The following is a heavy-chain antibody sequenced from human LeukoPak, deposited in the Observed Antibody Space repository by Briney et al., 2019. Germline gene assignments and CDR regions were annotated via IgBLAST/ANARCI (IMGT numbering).Heavy chain of an antibody. Sequence: GGSLRLSCAASGFTFSSYAMHWVRQAPGKGLEWVAVISYDGSNKYYADSVKGRFTISRDNSKNTLYLQMNSLRAEDTAVYYCARVRIAVATRYFDYWGQGTLVTVSS. CDR3: ARVRIAVATRYFDY. CDR2: ISYDGSNK. D-gene: IGHD6-19*01. V-gene: IGHV3-30*14. CDR1: GFTFSSYA. J-gene: IGHJ4*02.